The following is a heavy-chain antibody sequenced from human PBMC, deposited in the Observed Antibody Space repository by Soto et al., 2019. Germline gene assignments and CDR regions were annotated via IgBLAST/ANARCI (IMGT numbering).Heavy chain of an antibody. Sequence: QVQLVQSGAEVKKPGSSVKVSCKASGGTFSSYAISWVRQAPGQGLEWMGGIIPIFGTANYAQKFQGRVTITADESTSTDYRELSSLRSEDTAVYYCARAGYGDYGAGVGYWGQGTLVTVSS. CDR3: ARAGYGDYGAGVGY. V-gene: IGHV1-69*12. CDR1: GGTFSSYA. CDR2: IIPIFGTA. D-gene: IGHD4-17*01. J-gene: IGHJ4*02.